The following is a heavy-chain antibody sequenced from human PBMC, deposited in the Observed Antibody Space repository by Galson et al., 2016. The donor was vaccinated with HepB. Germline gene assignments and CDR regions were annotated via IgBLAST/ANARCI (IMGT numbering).Heavy chain of an antibody. V-gene: IGHV1-2*02. CDR3: ARFGPYSLDH. CDR2: INPNNGVT. CDR1: GYTFTGYF. D-gene: IGHD6-13*01. J-gene: IGHJ4*02. Sequence: SVKVSCKASGYTFTGYFMHWVRQAPGQGLEWMGWINPNNGVTNYAQEFQGRVTMTRDTSITTAYIDLSRLRSGDTAVYYCARFGPYSLDHWGQGTLVTVSS.